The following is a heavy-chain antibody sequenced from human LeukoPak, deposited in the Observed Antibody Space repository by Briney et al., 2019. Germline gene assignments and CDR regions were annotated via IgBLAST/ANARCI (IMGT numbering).Heavy chain of an antibody. V-gene: IGHV1-8*01. D-gene: IGHD6-13*01. CDR2: MNPNSGNT. J-gene: IGHJ4*02. CDR1: GYTFTSYD. CDR3: ARMALAAAGKSLGY. Sequence: ASVKVSCKASGYTFTSYDINWVRQATGQGLEWMGWMNPNSGNTSYAQKFQGRVNMTRNTSISTAYMELSSLRSEDTAVCYCARMALAAAGKSLGYWGQGTLVTVSS.